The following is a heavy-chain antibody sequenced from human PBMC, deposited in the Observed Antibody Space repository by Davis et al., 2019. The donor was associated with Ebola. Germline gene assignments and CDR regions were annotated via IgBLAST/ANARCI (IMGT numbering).Heavy chain of an antibody. V-gene: IGHV3-23*01. D-gene: IGHD6-19*01. CDR1: VITFSSYA. J-gene: IGHJ6*02. Sequence: PGGSLRLSCTDSVITFSSYAMTWVRQAPGKGLEWVSAISGSGGSTYYADSVKGRFTISRENGKNSLYLQMNSLRAEETAVYYCARDQWLGGIYYYYGMDVWGQGTTVTVSS. CDR3: ARDQWLGGIYYYYGMDV. CDR2: ISGSGGST.